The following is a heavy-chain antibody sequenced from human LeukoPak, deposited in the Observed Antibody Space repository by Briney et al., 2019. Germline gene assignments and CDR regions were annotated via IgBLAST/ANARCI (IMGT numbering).Heavy chain of an antibody. CDR2: ISWNSGSI. CDR1: GFTFDDYA. J-gene: IGHJ4*02. Sequence: HTGGSLRLSCAASGFTFDDYAMHWVRQAPGKGLEWVSGISWNSGSIGYADSVKGRFTISRDNAKNSLYLQMNSLRAEDTALYYCAKDIATRSYDILTGYPVDYWGQGTLVTVSS. V-gene: IGHV3-9*01. D-gene: IGHD3-9*01. CDR3: AKDIATRSYDILTGYPVDY.